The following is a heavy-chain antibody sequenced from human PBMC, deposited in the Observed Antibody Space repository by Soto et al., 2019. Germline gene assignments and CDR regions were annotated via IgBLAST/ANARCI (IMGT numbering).Heavy chain of an antibody. J-gene: IGHJ4*02. V-gene: IGHV3-21*01. CDR3: ARDRYYDFWSGYPLTD. Sequence: EVQLVESGGGLVKPGGSLRLSCAASGFTFSSYSMNWVRQAPGKGLEWVSSISSSSSYIYYADSVKGRFTISRDNAKNSLYLQMNSLRAEDMAVYYCARDRYYDFWSGYPLTDWGQGTLVTVSS. CDR2: ISSSSSYI. CDR1: GFTFSSYS. D-gene: IGHD3-3*01.